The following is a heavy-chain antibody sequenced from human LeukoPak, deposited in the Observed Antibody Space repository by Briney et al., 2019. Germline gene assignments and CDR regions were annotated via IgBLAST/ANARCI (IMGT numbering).Heavy chain of an antibody. V-gene: IGHV3-43D*03. CDR3: AKDRVVVTAKLGYFDY. D-gene: IGHD2-21*02. CDR2: ISWDGGST. CDR1: GFTFDDYA. J-gene: IGHJ4*02. Sequence: PGGSLRLSCAASGFTFDDYAMHWVRQAPGKGLEWVSLISWDGGSTYYADSVKGRFTISRDNSKNSLYLQMNSLRAEDTALYYCAKDRVVVTAKLGYFDYWGQGTLVTVSS.